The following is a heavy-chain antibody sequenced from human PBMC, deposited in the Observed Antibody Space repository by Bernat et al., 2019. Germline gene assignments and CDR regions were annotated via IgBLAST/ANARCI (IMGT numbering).Heavy chain of an antibody. V-gene: IGHV3-30*18. Sequence: VQLVESGGGVVQPGRSLRLSCAASGFTFSSYGMHWVRQAPGKGLEWVAVISYDGSNKYYADSVKGRFTISRDNSKNTLYLQMNSLRAEDTAVYYCAKAYSGSPAIDYWGQGTLVTVSS. D-gene: IGHD1-26*01. CDR2: ISYDGSNK. CDR3: AKAYSGSPAIDY. CDR1: GFTFSSYG. J-gene: IGHJ4*02.